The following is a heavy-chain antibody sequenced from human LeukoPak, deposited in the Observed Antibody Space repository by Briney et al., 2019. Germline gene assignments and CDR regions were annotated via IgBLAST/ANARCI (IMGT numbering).Heavy chain of an antibody. CDR2: SNWNGGST. Sequence: GSLRLSCAASGFTFDDYGMSWVRQAPGKGLEWVSGSNWNGGSTGYADSVKGRFTISRDNAKNSLYLQMNSLRAEDTALYHCARASYYYYGMDVWGQGTTVTVSS. CDR1: GFTFDDYG. CDR3: ARASYYYYGMDV. J-gene: IGHJ6*02. V-gene: IGHV3-20*01.